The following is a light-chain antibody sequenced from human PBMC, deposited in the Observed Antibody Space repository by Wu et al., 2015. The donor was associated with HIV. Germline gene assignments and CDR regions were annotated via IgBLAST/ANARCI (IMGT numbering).Light chain of an antibody. CDR1: QGLNSA. CDR3: QQFNTHPIT. CDR2: DAS. J-gene: IGKJ5*01. V-gene: IGKV1-13*02. Sequence: AIQLAQSPSSLSASVGDRVTITCRASQGLNSALAWYQQKAGEPPKLLIYDASSLESGSHQGSAAVDPGQISLSPSAACSLKIFQLYYCQQFNTHPITFGQGTRLEIK.